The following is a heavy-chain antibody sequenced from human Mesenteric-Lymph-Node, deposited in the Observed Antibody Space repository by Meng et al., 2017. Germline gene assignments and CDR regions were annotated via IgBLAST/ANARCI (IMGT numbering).Heavy chain of an antibody. J-gene: IGHJ4*02. CDR1: GGSLSSRNW. Sequence: VPLQESGPGPVKPSQTLSLTCTGSGGSLSSRNWWSWVRQPPGKGLEWIGEIYHSGSTNYNPSLKSRVTISVDESKNQFSLRLSSVTAADTAVYYCARVGAYCGGDCYHPRWGQGTLVTVSS. V-gene: IGHV4-4*02. CDR3: ARVGAYCGGDCYHPR. CDR2: IYHSGST. D-gene: IGHD2-21*02.